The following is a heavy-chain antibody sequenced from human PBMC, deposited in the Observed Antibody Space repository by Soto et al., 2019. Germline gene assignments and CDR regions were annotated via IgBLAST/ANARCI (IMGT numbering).Heavy chain of an antibody. V-gene: IGHV3-23*01. Sequence: GGSLRLSCAASGFTFNSYAMSWVRQAPGKGLEWVSAISGSGGSTYYADSVKGRFTISRDNSKNTLYLQMNSLRAEDTAVYYCGTRALERWLQTEDYWGQGTLVTVSS. D-gene: IGHD3-3*01. J-gene: IGHJ4*02. CDR1: GFTFNSYA. CDR3: GTRALERWLQTEDY. CDR2: ISGSGGST.